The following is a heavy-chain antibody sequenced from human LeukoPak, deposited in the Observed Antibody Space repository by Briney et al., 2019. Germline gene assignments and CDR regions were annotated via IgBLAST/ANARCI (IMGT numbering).Heavy chain of an antibody. Sequence: ASVKVSCKASGYTFTSHYMHWVRQAPGQGLEWMGIINPSGGSTSYAQKFQGRVTMTRDTSTSTVYMELSSLRSEDTAVYYCASSPPYYYDSSAAFDIWGQGTMVTVSS. V-gene: IGHV1-46*01. D-gene: IGHD3-22*01. J-gene: IGHJ3*02. CDR2: INPSGGST. CDR3: ASSPPYYYDSSAAFDI. CDR1: GYTFTSHY.